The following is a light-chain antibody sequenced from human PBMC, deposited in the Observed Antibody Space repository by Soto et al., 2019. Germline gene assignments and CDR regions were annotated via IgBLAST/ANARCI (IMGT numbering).Light chain of an antibody. V-gene: IGLV2-14*01. CDR1: SSDVGTYNY. Sequence: QSALTQPASVSGSPGQSITISCTGTSSDVGTYNYLSWYQQHPGKAPKLVVYDVTNRPSGVSSRFSGSKSGNTASLTISGLQAEDEADYYCSSYTGSNTVVFGGGTKLTVL. CDR2: DVT. CDR3: SSYTGSNTVV. J-gene: IGLJ2*01.